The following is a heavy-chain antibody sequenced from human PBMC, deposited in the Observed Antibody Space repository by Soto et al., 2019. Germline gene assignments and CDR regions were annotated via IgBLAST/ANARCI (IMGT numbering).Heavy chain of an antibody. CDR2: IYSGGST. CDR3: ARDRPSSTVGMDV. V-gene: IGHV3-53*01. D-gene: IGHD2-2*01. J-gene: IGHJ6*02. Sequence: GGSLRLSCAVSGFTVSSNYMSWVRQAPGKGLEWVSVIYSGGSTYYADSVKGRFTISRDNSKNTLYLQMNSLRDEDTAVYYCARDRPSSTVGMDVWGQGTTVTVSS. CDR1: GFTVSSNY.